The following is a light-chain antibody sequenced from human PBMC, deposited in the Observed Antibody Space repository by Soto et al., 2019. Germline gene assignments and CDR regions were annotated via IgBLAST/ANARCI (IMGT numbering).Light chain of an antibody. Sequence: IHMTQSPSSLSASVLDIVTITFLASQGIRNDLGWYQQKPGKAPKLLIYAASTRATGIPARFSGSGSGTEFVLTISSLQSQDFGTYYCQQFQSCPITFGQGTRLEIK. V-gene: IGKV1-17*01. CDR1: QGIRND. J-gene: IGKJ5*01. CDR2: AAS. CDR3: QQFQSCPIT.